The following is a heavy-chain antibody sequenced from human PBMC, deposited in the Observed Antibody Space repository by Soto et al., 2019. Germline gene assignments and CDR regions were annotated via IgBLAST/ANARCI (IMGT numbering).Heavy chain of an antibody. CDR2: ISGSGGST. J-gene: IGHJ4*02. CDR1: GFTFSSYG. D-gene: IGHD6-13*01. CDR3: AKDKTGIAAAAFDY. Sequence: EVQLLESGGGLVQPGGSLRLSCVASGFTFSSYGLSWVRQAPGKGLEWVSSISGSGGSTYYADSVKGRFTISRDNSKNTLYLQMNSLRAEDTAVYYCAKDKTGIAAAAFDYWGQGTLVTVSS. V-gene: IGHV3-23*01.